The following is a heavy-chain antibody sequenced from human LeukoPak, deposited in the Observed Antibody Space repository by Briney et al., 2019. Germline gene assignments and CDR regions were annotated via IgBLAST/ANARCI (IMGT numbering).Heavy chain of an antibody. V-gene: IGHV3-23*01. J-gene: IGHJ6*03. CDR3: AKSWGSTRPYYNYMDV. Sequence: GGSLRLSCAASGITFSNYAMSWVRQAPGKGLEWVSIIGYRGGSIYYAYSVKGRFTISRDNSKNTLSLQMNGLRPEDTAIYYCAKSWGSTRPYYNYMDVWGTGTTVTVSS. CDR1: GITFSNYA. D-gene: IGHD1-26*01. CDR2: IGYRGGSI.